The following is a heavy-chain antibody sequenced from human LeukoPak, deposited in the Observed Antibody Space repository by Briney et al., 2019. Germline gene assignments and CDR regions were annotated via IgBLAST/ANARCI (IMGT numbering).Heavy chain of an antibody. CDR3: AKRDF. CDR2: ISGSGGTT. Sequence: GGSLRLSCAASGFTFSSYAMNWVRQTPGKGLEWVSSISGSGGTTYYAGSVKGRFTISRDNSKNTLFLQMNSLRADDTAIYYCAKRDFWGQGTLVTVSS. J-gene: IGHJ4*02. CDR1: GFTFSSYA. V-gene: IGHV3-23*01.